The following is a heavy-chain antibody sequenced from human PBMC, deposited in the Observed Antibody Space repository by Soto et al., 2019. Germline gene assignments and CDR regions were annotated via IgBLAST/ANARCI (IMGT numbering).Heavy chain of an antibody. D-gene: IGHD3-10*01. CDR2: IYYSGST. CDR3: ARGDPLLWFGEKVYYGMDV. V-gene: IGHV4-59*01. Sequence: PSETLSLTCTVSGGSISSYYWGWIRQPPGKGLEWIGYIYYSGSTNYNPSLKSRVTISVDTSKNQFSLKLGSVTAADTAVYYCARGDPLLWFGEKVYYGMDVWGQGTTVTVSS. CDR1: GGSISSYY. J-gene: IGHJ6*02.